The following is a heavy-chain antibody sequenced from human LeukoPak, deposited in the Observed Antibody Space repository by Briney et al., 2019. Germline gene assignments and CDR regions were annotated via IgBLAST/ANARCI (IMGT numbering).Heavy chain of an antibody. J-gene: IGHJ5*02. CDR2: ISTTETT. D-gene: IGHD3-10*01. V-gene: IGHV4-4*07. Sequence: SETLPLTCTVSGGSISRYFWTWIRQPAGKGLEWIGRISTTETTHYSPSLKNRVNMSVDTSKNQFSLKMTSVTAADTAIYYCAREDSASGRGLGSWGQGTLVTVSS. CDR3: AREDSASGRGLGS. CDR1: GGSISRYF.